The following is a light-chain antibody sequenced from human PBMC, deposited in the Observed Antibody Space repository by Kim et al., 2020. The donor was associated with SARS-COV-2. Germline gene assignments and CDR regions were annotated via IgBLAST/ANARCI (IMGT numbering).Light chain of an antibody. CDR3: QQAKSFPLT. Sequence: DIQMTQSPSSVSASVGDRVTITCRASQGISRSLAWYQQIPGKTPNLLIYAASSLQSGVPSRFSGSGSGTDFTLTITSLHPEDSATYYCQQAKSFPLTIGGGTKVDIK. CDR1: QGISRS. V-gene: IGKV1-12*01. CDR2: AAS. J-gene: IGKJ4*01.